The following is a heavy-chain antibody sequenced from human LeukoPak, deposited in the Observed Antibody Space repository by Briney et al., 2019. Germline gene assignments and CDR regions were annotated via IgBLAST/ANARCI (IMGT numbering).Heavy chain of an antibody. CDR1: GGSILTTNW. V-gene: IGHV4-39*01. CDR3: ARGRYGGYFDL. J-gene: IGHJ2*01. CDR2: IYYSGST. Sequence: SETLSLTCAVSGGSILTTNWWSWVRQPPGKGLEWIGSIYYSGSTYYNPSLKSRVTISVDTSKNQFSLKLSSVTAADTAVYYCARGRYGGYFDLWGRGTLVTVSS. D-gene: IGHD5-12*01.